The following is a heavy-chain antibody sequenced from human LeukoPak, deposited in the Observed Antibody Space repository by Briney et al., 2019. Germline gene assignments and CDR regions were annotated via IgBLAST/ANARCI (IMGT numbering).Heavy chain of an antibody. CDR2: ISGSGGST. V-gene: IGHV3-23*01. J-gene: IGHJ5*02. CDR1: GFTFSSYG. CDR3: ARDTWDYYDSSGYPNGFDP. D-gene: IGHD3-22*01. Sequence: GGSLRLSCAASGFTFSSYGMSWVRQAPGKGLEWVSAISGSGGSTYYADSVKGRFTISRDNSKNTLYLQMNSLRAEDTAVYYCARDTWDYYDSSGYPNGFDPWGQGTLVTVSS.